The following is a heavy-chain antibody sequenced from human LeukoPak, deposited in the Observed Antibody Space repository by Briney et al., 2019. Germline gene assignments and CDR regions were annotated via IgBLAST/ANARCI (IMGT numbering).Heavy chain of an antibody. V-gene: IGHV3-30*18. CDR3: VKSSGTDDYGMDA. CDR1: GFTFNRCG. Sequence: PGGSLRLSCAASGFTFNRCGMHWVRHAPGKGLEWVARILYDGSRQYYTDSVKGRFTIARDNSKNTLFLEMNSLRDEDTAVYYCVKSSGTDDYGMDAWGQGALVIVSS. J-gene: IGHJ5*02. D-gene: IGHD4-17*01. CDR2: ILYDGSRQ.